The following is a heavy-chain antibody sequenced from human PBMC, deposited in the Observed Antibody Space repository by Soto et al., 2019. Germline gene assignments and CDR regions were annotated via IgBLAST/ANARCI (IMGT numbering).Heavy chain of an antibody. CDR2: INHYGST. D-gene: IGHD2-2*01. CDR1: GGSFCSYY. V-gene: IGHV4-34*01. Sequence: AETLSLTCAVYGGSFCSYYWSWIRQPPGKGLEWIGQINHYGSTDYNPSPKSRVTISVDTSKNHFSLRLSSVTAADTAMYYCATHCSSTSCYYTFDPWGQGTLVTVSS. CDR3: ATHCSSTSCYYTFDP. J-gene: IGHJ5*02.